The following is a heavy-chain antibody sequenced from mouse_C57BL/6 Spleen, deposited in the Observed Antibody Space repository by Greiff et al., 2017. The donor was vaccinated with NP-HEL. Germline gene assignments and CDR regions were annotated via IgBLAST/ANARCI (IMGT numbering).Heavy chain of an antibody. CDR1: GYTFTSYW. J-gene: IGHJ3*01. D-gene: IGHD3-2*02. CDR2: IDPSDSET. CDR3: ARSGDSSGGFAY. V-gene: IGHV1-52*01. Sequence: QVQLQQPGAELVRPGSSVKLSCKASGYTFTSYWMHWVKQRPIQGLEWIGNIDPSDSETHYNQKFKDKATLTVDKSSSTAYMQLSSLTSEDSAVYYCARSGDSSGGFAYWGQGTLVTVSA.